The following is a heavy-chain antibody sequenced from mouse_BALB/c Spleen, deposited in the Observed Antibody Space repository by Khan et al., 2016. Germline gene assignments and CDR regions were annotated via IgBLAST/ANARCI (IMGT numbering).Heavy chain of an antibody. J-gene: IGHJ3*01. Sequence: QVQLQQSGADLVRPGTSVKVSCKASGYAFTNFLIDWIKQRPGQGLDWIGVINPGSGSTNYTEKFKGKATLTADKSSTTAYMQLSSLTSDDSAVYFCASQYGSSYVGFAYWGQGTLVTVSA. V-gene: IGHV1-54*01. CDR1: GYAFTNFL. D-gene: IGHD1-1*01. CDR2: INPGSGST. CDR3: ASQYGSSYVGFAY.